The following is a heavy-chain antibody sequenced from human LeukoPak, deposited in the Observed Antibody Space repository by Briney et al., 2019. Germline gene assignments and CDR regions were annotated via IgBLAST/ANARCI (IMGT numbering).Heavy chain of an antibody. CDR1: GYIFSTFG. CDR2: INPNSGGT. CDR3: ARPYGDYSGSSMEYFDY. D-gene: IGHD4-17*01. V-gene: IGHV1-2*02. Sequence: ASVKVSCKASGYIFSTFGISWVRQAPGQGLEWMGWINPNSGGTNYAQKFQGRVTMTRDTSISTAYMELSRLRSDDTAVYYCARPYGDYSGSSMEYFDYWGQGTLVTVSS. J-gene: IGHJ4*02.